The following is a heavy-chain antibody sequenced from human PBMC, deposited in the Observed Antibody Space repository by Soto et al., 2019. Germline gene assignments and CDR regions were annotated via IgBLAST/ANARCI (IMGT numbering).Heavy chain of an antibody. D-gene: IGHD6-19*01. CDR3: ARAGGLGAVAVDY. CDR1: GGSISSGGYS. V-gene: IGHV4-30-2*01. CDR2: IYHSGST. J-gene: IGHJ4*02. Sequence: QLQLQESGSGLVKPSQTLSLTCAVSGGSISSGGYSWSWIRQPPGKGLEWIGYIYHSGSTYYNPSLKSRVTISVDRSRNQFSLKLSSVTAADTAVYYCARAGGLGAVAVDYWGQGTLVTVSS.